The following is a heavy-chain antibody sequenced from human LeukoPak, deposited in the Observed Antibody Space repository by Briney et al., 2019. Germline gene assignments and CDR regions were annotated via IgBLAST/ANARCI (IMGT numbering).Heavy chain of an antibody. Sequence: SETLSLTCTVSGDSISSYYWSWLRQPPGKGLEWIGYIYYSGSTNYNPSLKSRVTISVDTSKNQFSLRLSSVTAADTAVYYCARESYYYESSGYYPYYFDYWGQGTLVTVSS. CDR3: ARESYYYESSGYYPYYFDY. J-gene: IGHJ4*02. V-gene: IGHV4-59*01. CDR2: IYYSGST. CDR1: GDSISSYY. D-gene: IGHD3-22*01.